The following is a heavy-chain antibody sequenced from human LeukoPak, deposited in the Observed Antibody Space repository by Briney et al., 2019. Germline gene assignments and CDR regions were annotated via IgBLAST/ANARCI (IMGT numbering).Heavy chain of an antibody. CDR1: GYTFTSYG. CDR3: ARGHRTSLDYYDSSGYSPPDY. D-gene: IGHD3-22*01. J-gene: IGHJ4*02. V-gene: IGHV1-18*01. Sequence: ASVKVSCKASGYTFTSYGISWVRQAPGQGLEWMGWISAYNGNTNYAQKLQGRINMTTETSTITAYMELRSLSSDDTAVYYCARGHRTSLDYYDSSGYSPPDYWGQGTLVTVSS. CDR2: ISAYNGNT.